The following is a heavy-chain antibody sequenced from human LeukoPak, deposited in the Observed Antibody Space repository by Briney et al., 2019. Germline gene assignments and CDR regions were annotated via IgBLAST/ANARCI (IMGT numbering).Heavy chain of an antibody. Sequence: GESLKISCKGSGYSFTSYWIGWVRQMPGKGLEWMGIIYPGDSDTRYSPSFQGQVTTSADKSISTAYLQWSSLKASDTAIYYCARDGPYYGSGSYINYYFDYWGQGTLVTVSS. CDR3: ARDGPYYGSGSYINYYFDY. CDR1: GYSFTSYW. D-gene: IGHD3-10*01. V-gene: IGHV5-51*01. J-gene: IGHJ4*02. CDR2: IYPGDSDT.